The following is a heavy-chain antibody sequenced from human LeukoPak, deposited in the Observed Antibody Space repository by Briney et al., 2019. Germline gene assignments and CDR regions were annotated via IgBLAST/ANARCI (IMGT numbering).Heavy chain of an antibody. V-gene: IGHV3-21*01. CDR3: ASDRYPSPYAPDY. D-gene: IGHD2-2*02. CDR2: ISSSSSYI. CDR1: GFTFSSYS. Sequence: GGSLRLSCAASGFTFSSYSMNWVRQAPGKGLEWVSSISSSSSYIYYADSAKGRFTISRDNAKNSLYLQMNSLRAEDTAVYYCASDRYPSPYAPDYWGQGTLVTVSS. J-gene: IGHJ4*02.